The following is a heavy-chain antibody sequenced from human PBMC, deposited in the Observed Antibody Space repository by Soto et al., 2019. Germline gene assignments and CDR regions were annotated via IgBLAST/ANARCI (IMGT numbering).Heavy chain of an antibody. CDR1: GGSNIRDGHY. Sequence: QVQLQESGPGLVKPSQTLSLTCTVSGGSNIRDGHYWSWIRQHPGKGLVWIAYISYSGSSYANPSLKSRVTISADTSMNQFSLTLTSVTAAGTAVSFCARATPAGSADFWGQGTLVTVSS. CDR3: ARATPAGSADF. V-gene: IGHV4-31*03. D-gene: IGHD6-13*01. CDR2: ISYSGSS. J-gene: IGHJ4*02.